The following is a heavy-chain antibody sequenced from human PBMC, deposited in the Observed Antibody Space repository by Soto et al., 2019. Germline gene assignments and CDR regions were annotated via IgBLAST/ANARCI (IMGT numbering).Heavy chain of an antibody. Sequence: QVQLQESGPGLVKPSETLSLTCSVSGGSINSYYWSWLRQSPGRGLDWIGYIHYTGSTNYSPSLKSRVIISIDTSKSQFSLKLNSVTAADTAIYCARRHCYGSICYPYYFDLWGRGTLVTVSS. D-gene: IGHD2-8*02. CDR2: IHYTGST. V-gene: IGHV4-59*08. CDR3: ARRHCYGSICYPYYFDL. CDR1: GGSINSYY. J-gene: IGHJ2*01.